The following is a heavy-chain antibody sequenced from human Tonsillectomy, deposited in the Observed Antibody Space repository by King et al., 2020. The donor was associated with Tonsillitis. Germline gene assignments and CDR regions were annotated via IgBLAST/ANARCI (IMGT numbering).Heavy chain of an antibody. Sequence: VQLQESGPGLVKPSETLSLTCTVSGVSISSYYWSWIRQPPGKGLEWIGCIYYSGITNYNPSLKSRVTISVDTSKNQFSLQLSSVTAADTAVYYCARARKVGGNNYSGMAVWGQGTTVTVSS. CDR3: ARARKVGGNNYSGMAV. J-gene: IGHJ6*02. V-gene: IGHV4-59*01. CDR1: GVSISSYY. CDR2: IYYSGIT. D-gene: IGHD3-10*01.